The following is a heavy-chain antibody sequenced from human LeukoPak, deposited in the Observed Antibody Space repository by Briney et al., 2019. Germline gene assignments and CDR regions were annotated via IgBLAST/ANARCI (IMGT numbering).Heavy chain of an antibody. CDR3: ASPGIIAARRRGAFDY. V-gene: IGHV4-4*07. CDR2: IYTSGST. CDR1: GGSISSYY. Sequence: SETLSLTCTVSGGSISSYYWSWIRQPAGKGLEWIGRIYTSGSTNYNPSLKSRVTISVDTSKNQFSLKLSSVTAADTAVYYCASPGIIAARRRGAFDYWGQGTLVTVSS. D-gene: IGHD6-6*01. J-gene: IGHJ4*02.